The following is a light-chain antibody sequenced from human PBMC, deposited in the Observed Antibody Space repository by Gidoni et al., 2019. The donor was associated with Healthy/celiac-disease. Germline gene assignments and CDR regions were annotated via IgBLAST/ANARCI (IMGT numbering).Light chain of an antibody. J-gene: IGLJ2*01. CDR2: SNN. V-gene: IGLV1-44*01. CDR1: SSNIGSNT. CDR3: AAWDDSLNGVV. Sequence: SVLTQTPSASGTPGQRVTISCSGSSSNIGSNTVNWSQQLPGTAPKLLIYSNNQRPSGVPDRFSGSKSGTSASLAISGLQSEDEADYYCAAWDDSLNGVVFGGGTKLTVL.